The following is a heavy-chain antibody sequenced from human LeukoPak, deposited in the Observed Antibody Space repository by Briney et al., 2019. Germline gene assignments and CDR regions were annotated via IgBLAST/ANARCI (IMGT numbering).Heavy chain of an antibody. V-gene: IGHV3-53*01. CDR1: GFTVGSNY. CDR3: ARAAAAGTEYFDL. CDR2: VYSDGTT. D-gene: IGHD6-13*01. Sequence: PGGSLRLSYAASGFTVGSNYMSWVRQAPGKGLEWVSLVYSDGTTFYPDSVKGRFTISRDNSKNTLYLQINSLRAEDTAVYYCARAAAAGTEYFDLWGQGTLVTVSS. J-gene: IGHJ4*02.